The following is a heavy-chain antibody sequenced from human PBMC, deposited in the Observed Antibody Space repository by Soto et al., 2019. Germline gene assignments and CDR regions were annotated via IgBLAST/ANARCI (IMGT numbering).Heavy chain of an antibody. J-gene: IGHJ6*02. CDR1: GCSISSYY. CDR3: ARHYDYVWGSYGMDV. Sequence: SETLSLTCPVSGCSISSYYWSWIRQPPGKGLEWIGYIYYSGSTNYNPSLKSRVTISVDTSKNQFSLKLSSVTAADTAVYYCARHYDYVWGSYGMDVWGQGTTVTVSS. CDR2: IYYSGST. V-gene: IGHV4-59*08. D-gene: IGHD3-16*01.